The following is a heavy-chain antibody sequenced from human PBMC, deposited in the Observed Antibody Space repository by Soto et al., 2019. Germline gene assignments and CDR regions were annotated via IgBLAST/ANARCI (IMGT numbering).Heavy chain of an antibody. CDR2: IIPILGIA. J-gene: IGHJ4*02. V-gene: IGHV1-69*02. Sequence: QVQLVQSGAEVKKPGSSVKVSCKAYGGTFSSYTISWVRQAPGQGLEWMGRIIPILGIANYEQKFQGRVTITADKSTSTAYMELSSLRSEDTAVYYCARGARYCASTSSYVHYFDYWGQGTLVTVSS. D-gene: IGHD2-2*01. CDR3: ARGARYCASTSSYVHYFDY. CDR1: GGTFSSYT.